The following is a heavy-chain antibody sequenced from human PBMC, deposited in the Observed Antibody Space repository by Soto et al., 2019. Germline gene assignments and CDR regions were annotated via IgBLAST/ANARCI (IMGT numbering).Heavy chain of an antibody. J-gene: IGHJ6*02. CDR3: ASQRYYDILTGYYFPHGMEV. V-gene: IGHV5-10-1*01. Sequence: GESLKISCKGSGYSFTSYWISWVRQMPGKGLEWMGRIDPSDSYTNYSPSFQGHVTISADKSISTAYLQWSSLKASDTAMYYCASQRYYDILTGYYFPHGMEVWGQGTTVPVSS. D-gene: IGHD3-9*01. CDR2: IDPSDSYT. CDR1: GYSFTSYW.